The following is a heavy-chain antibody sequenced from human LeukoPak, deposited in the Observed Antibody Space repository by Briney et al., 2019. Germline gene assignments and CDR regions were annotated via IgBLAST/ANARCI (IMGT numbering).Heavy chain of an antibody. CDR1: GFTFSSYA. Sequence: GGSLRLSCAASGFTFSSYAMSWVRQAPGKGLEWVSAISGSGGSTYYADSVKGRFTISRDNSKNTLYLQMNSLRADDTALYYCAKDRDVAARLAQFDYWGQGTLVTVSS. V-gene: IGHV3-23*01. CDR3: AKDRDVAARLAQFDY. J-gene: IGHJ4*02. D-gene: IGHD6-6*01. CDR2: ISGSGGST.